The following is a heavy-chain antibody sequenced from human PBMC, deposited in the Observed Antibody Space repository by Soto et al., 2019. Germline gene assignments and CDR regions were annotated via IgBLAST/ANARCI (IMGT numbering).Heavy chain of an antibody. CDR1: GFTFSTYW. D-gene: IGHD3-16*02. V-gene: IGHV3-7*01. J-gene: IGHJ6*02. CDR3: ARSDYQSLATYYYYGMDV. Sequence: PGGSLRLSCAASGFTFSTYWMNWVRQAPGKGLEWVANIKQDGGGKYYVVSVKGRFTISRDNAKNSVYLQMNSLRVEDTAVYYCARSDYQSLATYYYYGMDVWGQGTTVTVAS. CDR2: IKQDGGGK.